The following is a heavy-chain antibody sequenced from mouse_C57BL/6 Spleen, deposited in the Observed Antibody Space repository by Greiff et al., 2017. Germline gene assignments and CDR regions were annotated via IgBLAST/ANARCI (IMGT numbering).Heavy chain of an antibody. Sequence: EVKLMESGGGLVKPGGSLKLSCAASGFTFSSYTMSWVRQTPEKRLEWVATISGGGGNTYYPDSVKGRFTISRDNATNTLYLQMCSLRCEDTALYYCAKLTTVVAPGYAMDYWGQGTSVTVSS. CDR2: ISGGGGNT. CDR1: GFTFSSYT. V-gene: IGHV5-9*01. D-gene: IGHD1-1*01. CDR3: AKLTTVVAPGYAMDY. J-gene: IGHJ4*01.